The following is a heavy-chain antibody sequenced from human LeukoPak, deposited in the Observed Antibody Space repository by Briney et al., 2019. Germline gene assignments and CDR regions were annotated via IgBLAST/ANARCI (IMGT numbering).Heavy chain of an antibody. CDR1: GFTVSNNY. D-gene: IGHD6-13*01. J-gene: IGHJ4*02. CDR3: ARDPPGIAASVSGG. V-gene: IGHV3-53*01. Sequence: GGSLRLSCTASGFTVSNNYMNWVRQAPGKGLEWVALIYSGGTTNCADSVKGRFTISRDNSKNTLYLQMTNVRVEDTAVYYCARDPPGIAASVSGGWGQGTLVTVSS. CDR2: IYSGGTT.